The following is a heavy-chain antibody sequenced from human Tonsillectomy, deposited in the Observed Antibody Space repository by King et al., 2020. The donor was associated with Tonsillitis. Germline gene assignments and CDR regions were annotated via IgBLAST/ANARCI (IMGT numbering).Heavy chain of an antibody. D-gene: IGHD3-22*01. CDR2: ITGNGGET. J-gene: IGHJ1*01. CDR3: VAEPEYYDPAGDRNSIEH. CDR1: GFTFFIYG. Sequence: VQLVESGGRLVRPGGSLRLSCAASGFTFFIYGMSWVRQAPGRGLEWVSGITGNGGETAYADSVKGRVTITRDKAKQSLCLEMRSLRPEDTAFYFCVAEPEYYDPAGDRNSIEHWGQGVLVTVSA. V-gene: IGHV3-20*04.